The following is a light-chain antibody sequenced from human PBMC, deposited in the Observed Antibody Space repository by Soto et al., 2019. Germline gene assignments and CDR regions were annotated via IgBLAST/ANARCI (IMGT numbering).Light chain of an antibody. CDR1: QTISSY. CDR3: QQSYSPPFT. J-gene: IGKJ3*01. Sequence: QMTQSPSSLSAGVGAGRIVTCRASQTISSYLNWYQQRPGIAPRPLIYAASTLQSGVPSRFSGRGFATNFTLAINTLQPEDFATYDCQQSYSPPFTFVPGTNVD. V-gene: IGKV1-39*01. CDR2: AAS.